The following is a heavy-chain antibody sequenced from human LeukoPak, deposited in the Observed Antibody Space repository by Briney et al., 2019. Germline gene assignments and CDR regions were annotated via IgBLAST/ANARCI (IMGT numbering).Heavy chain of an antibody. CDR1: GGSISSYY. J-gene: IGHJ4*02. D-gene: IGHD6-13*01. Sequence: SETLSLTCTVSGGSISSYYWSWIRQPLGKGLEWIGSIYHSGSTYYNPSLKSRVTISVDTSKNQFSLKLSSVTAADTAVYYCARAPRIAAAGPYYYDYWGQGTLVTVSS. V-gene: IGHV4-38-2*02. CDR3: ARAPRIAAAGPYYYDY. CDR2: IYHSGST.